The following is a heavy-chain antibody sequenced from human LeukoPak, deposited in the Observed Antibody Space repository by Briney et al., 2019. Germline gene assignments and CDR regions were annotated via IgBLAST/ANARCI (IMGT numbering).Heavy chain of an antibody. CDR1: GFTFSRYS. Sequence: GGSLRLSCAASGFTFSRYSMNWVRQAPGKGLEWVAYISSLSGTIEYADYVKGRFTISRDNGKNSLYLQINSLRAEDTAIYYCARRGDSDSRGYDYWGQGPLVTVSS. D-gene: IGHD3-22*01. CDR3: ARRGDSDSRGYDY. J-gene: IGHJ4*02. CDR2: ISSLSGTI. V-gene: IGHV3-48*01.